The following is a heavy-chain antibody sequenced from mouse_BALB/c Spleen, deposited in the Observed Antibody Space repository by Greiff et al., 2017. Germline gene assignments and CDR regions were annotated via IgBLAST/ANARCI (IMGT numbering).Heavy chain of an antibody. J-gene: IGHJ4*01. V-gene: IGHV1-14*01. Sequence: EVKLVESGPELVKPGASVKMSCKASGYTFTSYVMHWVKQKPGQGLEWIGYINPYNDGTKYNEKFKGKATLTSDKSSSTAYMELSSLTSEDSAVYYCATYYGNFYAMDYWGQGTSVTVSS. D-gene: IGHD2-10*01. CDR1: GYTFTSYV. CDR3: ATYYGNFYAMDY. CDR2: INPYNDGT.